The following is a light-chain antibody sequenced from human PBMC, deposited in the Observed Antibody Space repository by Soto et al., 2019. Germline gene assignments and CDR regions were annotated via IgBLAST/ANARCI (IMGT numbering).Light chain of an antibody. V-gene: IGKV3-20*01. J-gene: IGKJ1*01. Sequence: EIVLTQSPGTLSLSPGERATLSCRASQNVASNYLAWYQQSRGQPPRLLIYGASSRATGIPDRFSGSVSGTDFTLSISRLEPEDFAVYHCQQYATSPWTFGQGTKVEIK. CDR1: QNVASNY. CDR3: QQYATSPWT. CDR2: GAS.